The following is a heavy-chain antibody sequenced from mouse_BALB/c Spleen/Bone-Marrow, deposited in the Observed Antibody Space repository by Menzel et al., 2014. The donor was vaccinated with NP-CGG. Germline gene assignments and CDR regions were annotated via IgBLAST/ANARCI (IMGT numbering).Heavy chain of an antibody. CDR1: GYTFTEYI. D-gene: IGHD1-1*01. CDR2: FYPGSGSI. CDR3: ARHEKANYGNYAMDY. V-gene: IGHV1-62-2*01. Sequence: QVQLQQPGAELVKPGASVKLSCKASGYTFTEYIIHWVKQRSGQGLEWIGWFYPGSGSIRYNEKFKDKATLTADKSSSTVYMELSRLTSEDSAVYFCARHEKANYGNYAMDYWGQGTSVTVSS. J-gene: IGHJ4*01.